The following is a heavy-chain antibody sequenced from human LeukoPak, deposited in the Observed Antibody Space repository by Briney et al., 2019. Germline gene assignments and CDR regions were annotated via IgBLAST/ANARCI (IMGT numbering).Heavy chain of an antibody. CDR1: GFTLSSYA. V-gene: IGHV3-23*01. D-gene: IGHD3-10*01. J-gene: IGHJ4*02. CDR3: AKDLRRGSRD. CDR2: ISVSGNT. Sequence: GGSLRLSCAASGFTLSSYAMSWVRQGPGKGLEWVSAISVSGNTYYADSVKGRFTISRDNSKNTLYLQMNSLRAEDTAVYYCAKDLRRGSRDWGQGTLVTVSS.